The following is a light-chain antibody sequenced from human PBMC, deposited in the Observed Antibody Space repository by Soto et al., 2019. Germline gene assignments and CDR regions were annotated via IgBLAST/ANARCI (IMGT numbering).Light chain of an antibody. V-gene: IGLV1-44*01. CDR2: SNN. CDR1: SSNIASNT. Sequence: QSVLTQPPSASRTPGHRVTISCSGSSSNIASNTVNWYQQLPGTAPKLLIHSNNQRPSGVPDRFSASKSGTSASLAISGLQSEDEADYFCAAWDDSLNGPVFGGGTKVTVL. CDR3: AAWDDSLNGPV. J-gene: IGLJ3*02.